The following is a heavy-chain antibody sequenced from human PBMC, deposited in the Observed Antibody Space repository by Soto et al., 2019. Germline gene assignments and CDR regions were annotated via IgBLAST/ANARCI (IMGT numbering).Heavy chain of an antibody. CDR3: ARDKNSGHVRPLDS. V-gene: IGHV3-33*01. D-gene: IGHD1-26*01. Sequence: QVQLVESGGGVVQPGRSLRLSCAVSGFTFSTYDMHWVRQAPGKGLEWVAVIWPDEINTDYADSVKGRFTISRDNSRNTLFLQMNSLRAEDTAIYFCARDKNSGHVRPLDSWGQGTLVTVSS. CDR2: IWPDEINT. CDR1: GFTFSTYD. J-gene: IGHJ4*02.